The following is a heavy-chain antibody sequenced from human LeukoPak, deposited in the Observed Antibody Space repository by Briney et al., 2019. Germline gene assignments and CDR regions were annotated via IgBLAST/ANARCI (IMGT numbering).Heavy chain of an antibody. CDR2: IYYTGRT. D-gene: IGHD1-26*01. CDR3: ARAPPRGVGPTHFDY. CDR1: GGSITSYY. Sequence: SETLSLTCTVSGGSITSYYWSWIRQPPGKGLEWIGDIYYTGRTDYNSSHKSRVTISVDPSRSQFSLKLSSVTTADTAVYYCARAPPRGVGPTHFDYWGQGTLVTVSS. J-gene: IGHJ4*02. V-gene: IGHV4-59*01.